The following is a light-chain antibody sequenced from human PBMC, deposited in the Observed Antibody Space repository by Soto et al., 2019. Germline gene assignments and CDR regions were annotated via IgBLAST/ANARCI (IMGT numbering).Light chain of an antibody. CDR1: QSVSSSF. Sequence: EIVVTQSPGTLSFSPGYRATLSCRASQSVSSSFLAWYQQKPGQAPRLLIYAAFRRASGVPDRFSGSGSGTDFTLTISRLEPEDFAVYYCQQYGSSPPITFGQGTRLEIK. CDR2: AAF. J-gene: IGKJ5*01. CDR3: QQYGSSPPIT. V-gene: IGKV3-20*01.